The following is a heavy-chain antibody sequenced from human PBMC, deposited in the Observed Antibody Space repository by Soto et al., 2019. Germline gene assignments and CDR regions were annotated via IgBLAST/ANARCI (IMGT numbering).Heavy chain of an antibody. V-gene: IGHV4-39*01. D-gene: IGHD3-16*02. CDR2: IYYSGST. CDR1: GGSISSSSYY. Sequence: SETLSLTCTVSGGSISSSSYYWGWIRQPPGKGLEWIGSIYYSGSTYYNPSLKSRVTISVDTSKNQFSLKLSSVTAADTAVYYCARRPYYDYIWGSYREDSDYWGQGTLVTVSS. CDR3: ARRPYYDYIWGSYREDSDY. J-gene: IGHJ4*02.